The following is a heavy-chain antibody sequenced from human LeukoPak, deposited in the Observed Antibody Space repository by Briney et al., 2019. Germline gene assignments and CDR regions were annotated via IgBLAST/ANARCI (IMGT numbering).Heavy chain of an antibody. J-gene: IGHJ3*02. CDR3: ARGDQIRYFDWSADAFDI. Sequence: ASVKVSCKASGYSFTNFGITWVRQAPGQGLEWMGWISPYDDDPTYAQMFQGRLTMTADTSTSTAYMELRSLRSDDTAVYYCARGDQIRYFDWSADAFDIWGQGTMVTVSS. V-gene: IGHV1-18*01. CDR2: ISPYDDDP. D-gene: IGHD3-9*01. CDR1: GYSFTNFG.